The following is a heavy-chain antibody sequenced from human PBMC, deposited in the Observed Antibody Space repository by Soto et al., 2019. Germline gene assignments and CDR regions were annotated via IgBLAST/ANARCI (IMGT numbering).Heavy chain of an antibody. D-gene: IGHD3-10*01. J-gene: IGHJ4*02. V-gene: IGHV4-34*01. Sequence: QVHLQQWGAGLLKPSETLSLTCAVNGGAFNGYYWTWIRQSPGKGLQWIGEINHSGTVDYNPSLRSRVTFSIDTPKKQDSLTLTSVTAADTAVYYCARAGAARVRGSIGGFDYWGQGTLVTVSS. CDR3: ARAGAARVRGSIGGFDY. CDR2: INHSGTV. CDR1: GGAFNGYY.